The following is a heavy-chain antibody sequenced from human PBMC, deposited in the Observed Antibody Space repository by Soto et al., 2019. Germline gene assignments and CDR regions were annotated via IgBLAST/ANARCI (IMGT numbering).Heavy chain of an antibody. Sequence: GGSLRLSCATSGFTFGDYAMSWFRQAPGKGLEWVGFIRSKAYGETTEYAASVKGRFTFSRDDSKNIDYLQMNSLKIEDPEDGYCRSISCHKPFDPWGQGTLVTVSS. CDR1: GFTFGDYA. V-gene: IGHV3-49*03. D-gene: IGHD2-2*01. CDR3: RSISCHKPFDP. CDR2: IRSKAYGETT. J-gene: IGHJ5*02.